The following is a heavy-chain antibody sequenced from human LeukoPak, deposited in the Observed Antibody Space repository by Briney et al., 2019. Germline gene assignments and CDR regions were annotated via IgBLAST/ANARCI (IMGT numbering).Heavy chain of an antibody. D-gene: IGHD3-16*02. CDR1: GYTFSRYG. Sequence: ASVKVSCKAFGYTFSRYGVSWVRQAPGQGLEWMGWINPNTGNPTYAQAFTGRFVFSLDTSVSTAYLQISSLKAEDTAVYYCARAYQHLGGLSFPDYWGQGALVTVSS. J-gene: IGHJ4*02. CDR2: INPNTGNP. V-gene: IGHV7-4-1*02. CDR3: ARAYQHLGGLSFPDY.